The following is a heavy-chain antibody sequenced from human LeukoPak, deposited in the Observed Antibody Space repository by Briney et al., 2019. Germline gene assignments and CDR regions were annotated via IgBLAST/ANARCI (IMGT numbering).Heavy chain of an antibody. J-gene: IGHJ4*02. CDR3: ATGGPYYFDY. Sequence: SGGSLRLSCAVSGFAFSDSYMSWIRQAPGKGLEWLSYLSSSDTSIHYADSVKGRFTISRDNAKNSLYLQMNSLRAEDTAVYYCATGGPYYFDYWGQGALVIVSS. CDR2: LSSSDTSI. V-gene: IGHV3-11*01. CDR1: GFAFSDSY.